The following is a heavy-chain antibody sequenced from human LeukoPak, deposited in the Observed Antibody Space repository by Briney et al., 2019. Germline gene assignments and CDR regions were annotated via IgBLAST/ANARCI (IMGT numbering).Heavy chain of an antibody. V-gene: IGHV1-69*05. J-gene: IGHJ5*02. CDR1: GGTFSSYA. D-gene: IGHD2-2*02. CDR2: IIPIFGTA. CDR3: ARDIEGLYCSSTSCYTSWFDP. Sequence: SVKVSCKASGGTFSSYAISWVRQAPGQGLEWMGGIIPIFGTANYAQKFQGRVTITTDESTSTAYMELSSLRSEDTAVYYCARDIEGLYCSSTSCYTSWFDPWGQGTLVTVSS.